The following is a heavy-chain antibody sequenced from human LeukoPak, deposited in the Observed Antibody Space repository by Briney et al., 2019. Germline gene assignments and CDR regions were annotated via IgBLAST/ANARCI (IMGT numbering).Heavy chain of an antibody. V-gene: IGHV3-64*01. CDR1: GFTFSSYA. D-gene: IGHD6-13*01. CDR3: ARSYSGSWYEHYDY. J-gene: IGHJ4*02. CDR2: ISSNGGST. Sequence: GGSLRLSCAASGFTFSSYAMHWVRQAPGKGLEYVSAISSNGGSTYYANSVKGRFTIFRDNSKDTLYLQMGSLRAEDMAVYYCARSYSGSWYEHYDYWGQGTLVTVSS.